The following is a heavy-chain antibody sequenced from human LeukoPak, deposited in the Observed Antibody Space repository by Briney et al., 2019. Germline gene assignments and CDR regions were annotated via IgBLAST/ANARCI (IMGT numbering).Heavy chain of an antibody. CDR2: INPNSGGT. CDR3: ARELRISGWYPSFDY. D-gene: IGHD6-19*01. Sequence: ASVKVSCKASGYTFTGYYMHWVRQAPGQGLEWMGRINPNSGGTNYAQKFQGWVTMTRDTSISTAYMELSRLRSDDTAVYYCARELRISGWYPSFDYWGQGTLVTVSS. CDR1: GYTFTGYY. J-gene: IGHJ4*02. V-gene: IGHV1-2*04.